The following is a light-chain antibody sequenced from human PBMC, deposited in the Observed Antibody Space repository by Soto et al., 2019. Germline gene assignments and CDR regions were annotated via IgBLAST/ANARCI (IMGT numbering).Light chain of an antibody. CDR2: AAS. CDR3: QQSYRTPPYT. J-gene: IGKJ2*01. CDR1: QSISRY. V-gene: IGKV1-39*01. Sequence: DIQMTQSPSSLSASVGDRVTITCRASQSISRYLNWYQQKPGKAPKLLIYAASSLQSGVPSRFSGSGSGTDFTLTISSLQPEDFATYYCQQSYRTPPYTFGQGTKLEIK.